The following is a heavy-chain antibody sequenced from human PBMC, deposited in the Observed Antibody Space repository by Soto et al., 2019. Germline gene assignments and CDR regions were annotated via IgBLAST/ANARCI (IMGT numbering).Heavy chain of an antibody. CDR1: GFPFRSYA. J-gene: IGHJ4*02. CDR3: SREWDIVEVPAALDY. D-gene: IGHD2-2*01. Sequence: GVSLSLSCAASGFPFRSYAMHWVRQAPGKRLEWVAVISYDGSNKYYADSVKGRFTISRDNSKNTLYLQMNSLRAEDTAVYYCSREWDIVEVPAALDYWGQGILVRVS. V-gene: IGHV3-30-3*01. CDR2: ISYDGSNK.